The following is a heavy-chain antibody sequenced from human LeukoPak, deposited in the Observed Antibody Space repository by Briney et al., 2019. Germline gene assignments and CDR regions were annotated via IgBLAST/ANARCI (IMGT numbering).Heavy chain of an antibody. CDR1: GFTFSSCA. CDR2: IISTGGST. V-gene: IGHV3-23*01. CDR3: AKGYSSGWRTYFDY. J-gene: IGHJ4*02. Sequence: GGALRLSCAASGFTFSSCAISWVRQAPGKGLEWGSGIISTGGSTYYADSVKGRFTISRDNSKSTLSLQMDSLRAEDTAVYYCAKGYSSGWRTYFDYWGQGTLVTVPS. D-gene: IGHD6-19*01.